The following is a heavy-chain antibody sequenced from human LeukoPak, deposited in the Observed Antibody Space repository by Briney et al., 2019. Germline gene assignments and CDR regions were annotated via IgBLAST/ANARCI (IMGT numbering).Heavy chain of an antibody. Sequence: GGSLRLSCAASRFTFDDYAMHWVRQAPGKGLEWVSLISGDGGSTYYADSVKGRFTISRDNSKNSLYLQMNSLRTEDTALYYCAKSKSSYYGSGSDFDYWGQGTLVTVSS. CDR2: ISGDGGST. CDR3: AKSKSSYYGSGSDFDY. CDR1: RFTFDDYA. V-gene: IGHV3-43*02. D-gene: IGHD3-10*01. J-gene: IGHJ4*02.